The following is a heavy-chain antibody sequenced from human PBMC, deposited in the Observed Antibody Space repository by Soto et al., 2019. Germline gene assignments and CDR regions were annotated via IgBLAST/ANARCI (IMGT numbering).Heavy chain of an antibody. CDR1: GFSLTTTGVG. CDR2: IYWDDDK. D-gene: IGHD3-9*01. Sequence: QITLKESGPTLVKPTQTLTLTCTVSGFSLTTTGVGVCWIRQPPGKALELLALIYWDDDKRYSPSLKNRLTITNDIYKNQVVLTMTYMDTVDTATYYCARSLGVYYDILTGYQANWFDPWGQGTLVTVSS. V-gene: IGHV2-5*02. CDR3: ARSLGVYYDILTGYQANWFDP. J-gene: IGHJ5*02.